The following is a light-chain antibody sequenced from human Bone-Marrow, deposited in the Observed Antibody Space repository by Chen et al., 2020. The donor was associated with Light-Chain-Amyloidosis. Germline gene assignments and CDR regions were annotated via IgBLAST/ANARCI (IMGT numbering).Light chain of an antibody. CDR3: QQYKKWPPFT. CDR1: QSISNN. Sequence: EIVMTQSPATLSVSPGERVTLSCRASQSISNNLVWYQQKAGQAPMLLIYGASTRATGIPERFSGSGSGTDFTLSISSLQSEDFALYYCQQYKKWPPFTFGGGTKVEIK. CDR2: GAS. J-gene: IGKJ4*01. V-gene: IGKV3-15*01.